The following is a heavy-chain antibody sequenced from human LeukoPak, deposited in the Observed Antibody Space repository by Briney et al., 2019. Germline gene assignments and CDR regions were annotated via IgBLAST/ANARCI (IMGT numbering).Heavy chain of an antibody. V-gene: IGHV3-43*02. CDR3: AKDIGITGTTGYFDY. CDR2: ISGDGGST. J-gene: IGHJ4*02. Sequence: PGGSLRLSCAASGFTFADYAMHWVRQAPGKGLEWVSLISGDGGSTYYADSVKGRFTISRDNSKNSLYLQMNSLRTEDTALYYCAKDIGITGTTGYFDYWGQGTLVTVSS. CDR1: GFTFADYA. D-gene: IGHD1-20*01.